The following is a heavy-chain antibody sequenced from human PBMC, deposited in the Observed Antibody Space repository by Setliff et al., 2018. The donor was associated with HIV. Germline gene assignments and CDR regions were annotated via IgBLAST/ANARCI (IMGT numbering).Heavy chain of an antibody. D-gene: IGHD6-19*01. CDR2: IYYTGST. CDR3: ARVPSSGWYGGHHYMDV. Sequence: SETLSLTCTVSGGSISRHTYNWGWIRQPPGKGLEWLGSIYYTGSTNYNPSLKSRVTISGDSSKKQFSLVLSSVTAADTAVYYCARVPSSGWYGGHHYMDVWGKGATVTVSS. V-gene: IGHV4-39*07. CDR1: GGSISRHTYN. J-gene: IGHJ6*03.